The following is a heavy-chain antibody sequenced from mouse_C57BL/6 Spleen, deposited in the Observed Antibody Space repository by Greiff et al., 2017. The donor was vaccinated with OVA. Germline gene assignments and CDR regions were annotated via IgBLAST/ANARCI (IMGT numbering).Heavy chain of an antibody. Sequence: QVQLQQPGAELVRPGTSVKLSCKASGYTFTSYWLHWVKQRPGQGLEWIGVIDPSDSYTNYNQKFKGKATLTVDTSSSTAYMQLSSLTSEDSAVYYCARGDMGGYYYAMDYWGQGTSVTVSS. CDR3: ARGDMGGYYYAMDY. CDR1: GYTFTSYW. J-gene: IGHJ4*01. D-gene: IGHD1-1*02. V-gene: IGHV1-59*01. CDR2: IDPSDSYT.